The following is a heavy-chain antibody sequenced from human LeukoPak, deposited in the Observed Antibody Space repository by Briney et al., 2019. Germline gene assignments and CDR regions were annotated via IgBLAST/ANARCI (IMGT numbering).Heavy chain of an antibody. CDR3: ARSRLLLWFEVWRPWGDNWFDP. Sequence: PSETLSLTCAVYGGSFSGYYWSWIRERRGTGLEGIGEINHSGSTNYNPSLKSRVTISVDTSKNQFSLKLSSVTAADTAVYYCARSRLLLWFEVWRPWGDNWFDPWGQGTLVTVSS. D-gene: IGHD3-10*01. CDR1: GGSFSGYY. CDR2: INHSGST. J-gene: IGHJ5*02. V-gene: IGHV4-34*01.